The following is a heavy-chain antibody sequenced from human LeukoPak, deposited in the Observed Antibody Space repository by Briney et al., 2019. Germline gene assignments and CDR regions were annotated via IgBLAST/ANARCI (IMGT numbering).Heavy chain of an antibody. V-gene: IGHV4-4*02. CDR2: IDHSGRT. Sequence: SETLSLTCAVSGGSSSSSNWWNWVRQPPGKGLVWIGEIDHSGRTNYNPSLKSRVTISVDKSKNQISLKLSSLTAADTAVYYCASKEYYYYGMDVWGQGTTVTVSS. J-gene: IGHJ6*01. CDR1: GGSSSSSNW. CDR3: ASKEYYYYGMDV.